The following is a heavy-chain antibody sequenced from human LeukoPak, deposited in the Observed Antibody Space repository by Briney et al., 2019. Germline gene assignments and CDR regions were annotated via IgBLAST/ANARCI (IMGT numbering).Heavy chain of an antibody. Sequence: GASVKVSCKASGGTFSSYAISWVRKAPGQGLEWMGGIIPIFGTANYAQKFQGRVTITADESTSTAYMELSSLRSEDTAVYYCARLRGTTAEDRDAFDIWGQGTMVTVSS. V-gene: IGHV1-69*01. J-gene: IGHJ3*02. D-gene: IGHD4-17*01. CDR1: GGTFSSYA. CDR2: IIPIFGTA. CDR3: ARLRGTTAEDRDAFDI.